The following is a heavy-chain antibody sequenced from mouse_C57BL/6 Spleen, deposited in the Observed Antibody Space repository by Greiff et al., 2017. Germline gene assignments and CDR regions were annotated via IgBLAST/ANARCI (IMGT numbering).Heavy chain of an antibody. V-gene: IGHV1-80*01. D-gene: IGHD2-4*01. CDR3: ARSDYYDYEVFAY. CDR2: IYPGDGDT. J-gene: IGHJ3*01. CDR1: GYAFSSYW. Sequence: QVQLQQSGAELVKPGASVKISCKASGYAFSSYWMNWVKQRPGKGLEWIGQIYPGDGDTNYNGKFKGKATLTADKSSSTAYMQLSSLTSEDSAVYFCARSDYYDYEVFAYWGQGTLVTVSA.